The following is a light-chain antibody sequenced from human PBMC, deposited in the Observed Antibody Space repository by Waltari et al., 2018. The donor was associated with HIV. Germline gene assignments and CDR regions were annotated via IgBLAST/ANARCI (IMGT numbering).Light chain of an antibody. CDR3: ATWHDSLNGPL. CDR2: GND. CDR1: SSNIGNNI. Sequence: QPVLTQPPSVSATPGQRVTISCSGSSSNIGNNIVTWYQQLPGTAPKLIIYGNDQRPSAVPNRFSGSTSGTSASLAISERQSEDETDYYCATWHDSLNGPLFGGGTNRTFL. V-gene: IGLV1-44*01. J-gene: IGLJ2*01.